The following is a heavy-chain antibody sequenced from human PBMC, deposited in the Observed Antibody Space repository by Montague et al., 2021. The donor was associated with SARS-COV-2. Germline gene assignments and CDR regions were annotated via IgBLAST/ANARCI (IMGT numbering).Heavy chain of an antibody. CDR3: ARHVIPRSRSGLGWFDP. CDR2: IYYTGTT. CDR1: GNPIRTNSYY. J-gene: IGHJ5*02. V-gene: IGHV4-39*01. Sequence: SETLSLTCTVSGNPIRTNSYYWGWLRQTPGKGLEWIGSIYYTGTTFSKPSLKSRVTLSVDTSKNQFSLRLSSVTAADTALYHCARHVIPRSRSGLGWFDPWGQGTLVTVSS. D-gene: IGHD3-3*01.